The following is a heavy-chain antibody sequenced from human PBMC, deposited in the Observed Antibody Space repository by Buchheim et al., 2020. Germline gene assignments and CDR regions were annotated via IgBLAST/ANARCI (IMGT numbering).Heavy chain of an antibody. D-gene: IGHD2-2*02. CDR3: ATIHGATGDY. Sequence: VQLVESGGGLVQPGGSLRLSCAASGFTFNSYAMRWVRQAPGKGLKWVSAIIANGDSTYYADSVKGRFTISRDNSKNTLYLQMSSLRAEDTAVYYCATIHGATGDYWGQGTL. CDR1: GFTFNSYA. V-gene: IGHV3-23*04. J-gene: IGHJ4*02. CDR2: IIANGDST.